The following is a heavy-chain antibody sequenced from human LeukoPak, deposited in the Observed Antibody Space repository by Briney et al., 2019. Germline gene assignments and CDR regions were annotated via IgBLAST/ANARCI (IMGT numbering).Heavy chain of an antibody. CDR2: ISIYNGNT. V-gene: IGHV1-18*01. CDR3: ARITYDFWSGYYMPDDP. Sequence: ASVKVSCKASGYTFTNYGISWVRQAPGQGLEWMGWISIYNGNTDYAQKLRGRVTMTADTSTSTAYMELRSLRSDDTAVYYCARITYDFWSGYYMPDDPWGQGTLVTVSS. J-gene: IGHJ5*02. CDR1: GYTFTNYG. D-gene: IGHD3-3*01.